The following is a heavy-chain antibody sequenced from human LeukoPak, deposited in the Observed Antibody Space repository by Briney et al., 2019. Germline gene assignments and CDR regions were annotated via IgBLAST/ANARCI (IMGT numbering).Heavy chain of an antibody. CDR1: GGSFSGYY. Sequence: SETLSLTCAVYGGSFSGYYWSWTRQPAGKGPEWIGEINHSGSTNYDPSLKSRVTISVDTSKNQFSLKLSSVTAADTAVYYCASLAAAGRLGFQHWGQGTLVTVSS. CDR3: ASLAAAGRLGFQH. CDR2: INHSGST. V-gene: IGHV4-34*01. D-gene: IGHD6-13*01. J-gene: IGHJ1*01.